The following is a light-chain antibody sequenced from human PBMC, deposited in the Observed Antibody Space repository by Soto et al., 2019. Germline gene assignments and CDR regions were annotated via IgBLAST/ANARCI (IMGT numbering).Light chain of an antibody. Sequence: SSELTQPPSVSVSPGQTASITCSGDKLGDKYACWYQQKPGQSPVLVIYQDSKRPSGIPERFSASNSGNTATLTIGGTQAMDEADYYCQAWDSSTGVFGGGTKLTVL. V-gene: IGLV3-1*01. CDR3: QAWDSSTGV. J-gene: IGLJ2*01. CDR1: KLGDKY. CDR2: QDS.